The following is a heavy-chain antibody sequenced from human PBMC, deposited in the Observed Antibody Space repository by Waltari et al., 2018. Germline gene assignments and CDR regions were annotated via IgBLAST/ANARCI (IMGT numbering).Heavy chain of an antibody. J-gene: IGHJ5*02. V-gene: IGHV1-69-2*01. Sequence: EVQLVQSGAEVKKPGATVKISCKASGYTFTDYYMHWVQQAPGKGLEWMGRVDPEDGETIYAEKFQCRVTITADTSTDTAYMELNSLRAEDTAVYYCARGPSSSIGIWFDPWGQGTLVTVSS. CDR3: ARGPSSSIGIWFDP. D-gene: IGHD6-13*01. CDR2: VDPEDGET. CDR1: GYTFTDYY.